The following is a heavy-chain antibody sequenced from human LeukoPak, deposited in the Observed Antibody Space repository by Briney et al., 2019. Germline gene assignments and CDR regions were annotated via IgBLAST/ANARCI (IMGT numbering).Heavy chain of an antibody. V-gene: IGHV4-34*01. CDR2: INHSGST. D-gene: IGHD2-21*01. CDR3: ARGRAYFY. J-gene: IGHJ4*02. CDR1: GGSFSGYY. Sequence: SETLSLTCDVYGGSFSGYYWSWIRQPPGKGLEWIGEINHSGSTNYNPSLKSRVTISVDTSKNQFSLKLSSVTAADTAVYYCARGRAYFYWGQGTLVTVSS.